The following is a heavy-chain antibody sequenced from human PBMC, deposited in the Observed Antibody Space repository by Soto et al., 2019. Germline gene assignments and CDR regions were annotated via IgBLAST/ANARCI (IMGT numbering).Heavy chain of an antibody. Sequence: SLRLSCAASGFTFSNAWMSWVRQAPGKGLEWVGRIKSKTDGGTTDYAAPVKGRFTISRDDSKNTLYLQMNSLKTEDTAVYYCTTASFLEWLLPFDYWGQGTLVTVSS. D-gene: IGHD3-3*01. CDR3: TTASFLEWLLPFDY. J-gene: IGHJ4*02. CDR1: GFTFSNAW. V-gene: IGHV3-15*01. CDR2: IKSKTDGGTT.